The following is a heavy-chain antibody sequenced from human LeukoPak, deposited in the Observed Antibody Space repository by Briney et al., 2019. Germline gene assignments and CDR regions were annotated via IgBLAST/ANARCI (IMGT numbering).Heavy chain of an antibody. J-gene: IGHJ4*02. V-gene: IGHV3-30*18. CDR1: GFAFSSYG. CDR3: AKAGSDIVVVPAAIVY. D-gene: IGHD2-2*02. CDR2: ISYDGSNK. Sequence: GGSLRLSCAASGFAFSSYGMHWVRQAPGKGLEWVAVISYDGSNKYYADSVKGRFTISRDNSKNTLYLQMNSLRAEDTAVYYCAKAGSDIVVVPAAIVYWGQGTLVTGSS.